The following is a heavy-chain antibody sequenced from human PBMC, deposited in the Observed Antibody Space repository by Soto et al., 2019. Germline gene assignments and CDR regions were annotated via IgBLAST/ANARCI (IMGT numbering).Heavy chain of an antibody. CDR1: GYSFTSYW. CDR2: IYPGGSDI. V-gene: IGHV5-51*01. J-gene: IGHJ1*01. D-gene: IGHD3-22*01. Sequence: PGESLKISCKGSGYSFTSYWIGWVRQMPGKGLEWVAIIYPGGSDIRYSPSFQGHVTISADKSISTAYLQWSSLKASDTAMYYCARRGFYDSSGYYTFWGQGNLGPVSS. CDR3: ARRGFYDSSGYYTF.